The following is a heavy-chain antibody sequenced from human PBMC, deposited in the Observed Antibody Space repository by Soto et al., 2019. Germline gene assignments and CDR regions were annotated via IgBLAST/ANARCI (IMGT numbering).Heavy chain of an antibody. J-gene: IGHJ4*01. V-gene: IGHV5-51*01. CDR1: DYTFAAYW. CDR3: ARHLVGSTRGNFDY. CDR2: IYPYDSDT. D-gene: IGHD2-2*01. Sequence: GESLKISCKGFDYTFAAYWIGWVRQMPGKGMEWMGNIYPYDSDTRYSPSFQGQVTISADTSITTAYLQWSGLRASDTAMYFCARHLVGSTRGNFDYWGQGTLVTVSS.